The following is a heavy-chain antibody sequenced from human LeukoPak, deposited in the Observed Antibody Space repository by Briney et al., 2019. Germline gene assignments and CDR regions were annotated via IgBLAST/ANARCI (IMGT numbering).Heavy chain of an antibody. CDR2: ISAYNGNT. CDR3: ARDYSGSYYSNYYYYYYGMDV. J-gene: IGHJ6*02. V-gene: IGHV1-18*01. D-gene: IGHD1-26*01. Sequence: ASVTVSCKASGYTFTSYGISWVRQALGQGLEWMGWISAYNGNTNYAQKLQGRVTMTTDTSTSTAYMELRSLRSDDTAVYYCARDYSGSYYSNYYYYYYGMDVWGQGTTVTVSS. CDR1: GYTFTSYG.